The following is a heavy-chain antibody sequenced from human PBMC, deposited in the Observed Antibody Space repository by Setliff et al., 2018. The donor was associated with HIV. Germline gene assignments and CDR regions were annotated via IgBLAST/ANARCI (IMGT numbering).Heavy chain of an antibody. J-gene: IGHJ6*03. CDR1: GGSFSDYY. CDR2: IYSSGST. D-gene: IGHD2-2*01. V-gene: IGHV4-4*07. CDR3: ARDRDIVVVPASPQGYYYYMDV. Sequence: SETLSLTCALYGGSFSDYYWSWIRQPAGKGLEWIGRIYSSGSTNYNPSLKSRVTISINTSKNHFSLKLRSVTAADTAVYYCARDRDIVVVPASPQGYYYYMDVWGKGTTVTVSS.